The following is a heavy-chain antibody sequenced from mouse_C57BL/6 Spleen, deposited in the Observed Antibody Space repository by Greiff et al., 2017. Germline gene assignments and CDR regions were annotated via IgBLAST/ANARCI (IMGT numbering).Heavy chain of an antibody. CDR2: INPNNGGT. J-gene: IGHJ2*01. D-gene: IGHD2-1*01. V-gene: IGHV1-18*01. CDR1: GYTFTDYK. Sequence: EVHLLESGPELVKPGASVKIPCKASGYTFTDYKMDWVKQSHGKSLEWIGDINPNNGGTIYNQKFKGKATLTVDKSSSTAYMELRSLTSEDTAVYYCARGNSYYFDYWGQGTTLTVAA. CDR3: ARGNSYYFDY.